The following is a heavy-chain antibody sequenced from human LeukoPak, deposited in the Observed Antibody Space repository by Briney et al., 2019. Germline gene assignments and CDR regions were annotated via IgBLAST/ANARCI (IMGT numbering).Heavy chain of an antibody. Sequence: GGSLRLSCAASGFTFSSYAVSWVRQAPGKGLEWVSAISSSGSSTYYADSVKGRFTISRDNSKNTLYLQLNSLRAEDTAVYYSAKARSGSYYGNFEYWGQGTLVTVSS. CDR2: ISSSGSST. J-gene: IGHJ4*02. CDR1: GFTFSSYA. V-gene: IGHV3-23*01. D-gene: IGHD1-26*01. CDR3: AKARSGSYYGNFEY.